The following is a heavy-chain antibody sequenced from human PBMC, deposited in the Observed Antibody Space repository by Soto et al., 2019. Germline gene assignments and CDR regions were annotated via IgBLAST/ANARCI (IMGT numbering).Heavy chain of an antibody. D-gene: IGHD3-22*01. Sequence: QVQLVQSGAEVKKPGSSVKVSCKASGGTFSSYAISWVRQAPGQGLEWMGGIIPIFGTANYAQKFQGRVTIAADESTSKAYMELSSLRSEDTAVYYCARESRYYDSSGYQLDYWGQGTLVTVSS. CDR3: ARESRYYDSSGYQLDY. J-gene: IGHJ4*02. V-gene: IGHV1-69*01. CDR1: GGTFSSYA. CDR2: IIPIFGTA.